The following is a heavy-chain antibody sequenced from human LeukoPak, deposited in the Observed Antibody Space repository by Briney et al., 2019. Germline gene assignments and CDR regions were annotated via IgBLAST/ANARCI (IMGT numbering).Heavy chain of an antibody. Sequence: PSETLSLTCTVSGASINSYYWSWIRQPAGKGLERIGRIYTSGRTNYNPSLKSRLTMSEDTSKNQFSLKLSSATAADTAVYYCVRQTSSGGFDYWGQGTLVTVSS. D-gene: IGHD3-10*01. CDR2: IYTSGRT. CDR3: VRQTSSGGFDY. V-gene: IGHV4-4*07. J-gene: IGHJ4*02. CDR1: GASINSYY.